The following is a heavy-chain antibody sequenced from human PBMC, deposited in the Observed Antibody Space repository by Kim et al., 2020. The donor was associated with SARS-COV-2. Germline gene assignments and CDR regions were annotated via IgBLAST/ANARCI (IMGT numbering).Heavy chain of an antibody. CDR3: ARLTMVRGPPGYAFDI. CDR1: GYTFTSYG. D-gene: IGHD3-10*01. CDR2: ISAYNGNT. V-gene: IGHV1-18*01. Sequence: ASVKVSCKASGYTFTSYGISWVRQAPGQGLEWMGWISAYNGNTNYAQKLQGRVTMTTDTSTSTAYMELRSLRSDDTAVYYCARLTMVRGPPGYAFDIWGQGTMVTVSS. J-gene: IGHJ3*02.